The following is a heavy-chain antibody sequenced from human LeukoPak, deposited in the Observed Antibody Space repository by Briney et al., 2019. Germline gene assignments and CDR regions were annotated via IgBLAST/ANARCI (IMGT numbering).Heavy chain of an antibody. CDR1: GFTFSSYA. J-gene: IGHJ4*02. D-gene: IGHD6-13*01. Sequence: GGSLRLSCAASGFTFSSYAMSWVRQAPGKGLEWVSGISWNSGSIGYADSVKGRFTISRDNAKNSLYLQMNSLRAEDMALYYCAKGRDGSSWYPFDYWGQGTLVTVSS. CDR3: AKGRDGSSWYPFDY. CDR2: ISWNSGSI. V-gene: IGHV3-9*03.